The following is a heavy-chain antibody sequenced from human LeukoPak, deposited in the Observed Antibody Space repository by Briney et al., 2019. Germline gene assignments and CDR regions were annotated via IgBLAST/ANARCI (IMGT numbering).Heavy chain of an antibody. J-gene: IGHJ6*02. CDR1: VLTFTSSA. CDR2: IVVGSGNT. V-gene: IGHV1-58*02. D-gene: IGHD6-19*01. CDR3: AADFGSSGMDV. Sequence: SVKVSCKASVLTFTSSAMQAVRQARRRRAEWIGWIVVGSGNTNYAQKFQERVTITRDMSTSTAYMELSSLRSEDTAVYYCAADFGSSGMDVWGQGTTVTVSS.